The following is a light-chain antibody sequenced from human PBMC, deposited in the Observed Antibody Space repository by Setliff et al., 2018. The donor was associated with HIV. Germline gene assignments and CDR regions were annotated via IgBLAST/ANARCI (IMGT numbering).Light chain of an antibody. CDR1: SRDIGFYNY. V-gene: IGLV2-14*03. J-gene: IGLJ1*01. CDR2: DVS. CDR3: STYTASPTSGYV. Sequence: QSALTQPASVSGSPGQAITISCTGTSRDIGFYNYVSWYQHYPGKAPRLIIHDVSNRPSGVSDRFSGPKSGNTASLTISGLQTEDEAVYYCSTYTASPTSGYVFGTGTNVTVL.